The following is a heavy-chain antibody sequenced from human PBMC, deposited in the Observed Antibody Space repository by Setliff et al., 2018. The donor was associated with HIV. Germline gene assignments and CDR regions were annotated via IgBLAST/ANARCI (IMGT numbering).Heavy chain of an antibody. D-gene: IGHD3-22*01. CDR2: IYYSGST. J-gene: IGHJ4*02. Sequence: SETLSLTCTVSGGSISSYYWSWIRQPPGKGLEWIGYIYYSGSTNYNPSLKSRVTISVDTSKNQFSLKLSSVTAADTAVYYCARDPHYFDTSGYYSYFYFDFWGQGMLVTVSS. CDR3: ARDPHYFDTSGYYSYFYFDF. CDR1: GGSISSYY. V-gene: IGHV4-59*01.